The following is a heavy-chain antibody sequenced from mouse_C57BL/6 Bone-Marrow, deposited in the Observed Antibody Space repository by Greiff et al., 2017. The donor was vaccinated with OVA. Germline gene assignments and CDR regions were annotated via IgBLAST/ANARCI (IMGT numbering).Heavy chain of an antibody. CDR3: AMGGYYYGSSSWYFDV. V-gene: IGHV15-2*01. CDR1: DSEVFPIAY. D-gene: IGHD1-1*01. CDR2: ILPSIGRT. J-gene: IGHJ1*03. Sequence: QVQLQQSGSELRSPGSSVKLSCKDFDSEVFPIAYMSWVRQKPGHGFEWIGGILPSIGRTIYGEKCEDKATLDADTLSNTAYLELNSLTSEDSAIYYCAMGGYYYGSSSWYFDVWGTGTTVTVSS.